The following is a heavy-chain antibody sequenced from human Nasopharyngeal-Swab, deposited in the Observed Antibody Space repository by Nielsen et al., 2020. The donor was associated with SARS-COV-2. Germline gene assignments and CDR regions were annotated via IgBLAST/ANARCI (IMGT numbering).Heavy chain of an antibody. J-gene: IGHJ5*02. D-gene: IGHD2-2*01. V-gene: IGHV5-51*01. CDR2: IYPSDSDT. CDR3: ARHGGFCSSTNCYGGWFDP. Sequence: GESLKISCQGSGYTFSSYWIAWVRQMPGKGLEGMGMIYPSDSDTRYSPYFQGQVTMSVDKSINTAYLHWSSLKASDTAMYYCARHGGFCSSTNCYGGWFDPWGQGTQVIVSS. CDR1: GYTFSSYW.